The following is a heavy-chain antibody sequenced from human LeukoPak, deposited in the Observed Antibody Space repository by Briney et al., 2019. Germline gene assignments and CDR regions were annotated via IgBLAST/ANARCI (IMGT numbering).Heavy chain of an antibody. CDR1: GFTFSSYA. V-gene: IGHV3-23*01. D-gene: IGHD3-22*01. J-gene: IGHJ5*02. CDR2: ISGSGGST. Sequence: GGSLRLSCAASGFTFSSYAMGWVRQAPGKGLEWVSAISGSGGSTYYADSVKGRFTISRDNSKNTLYLQMNSLRAEDTAVYYCAKDAEGTMIVVANPNWFDPWGQGTLSPSPQ. CDR3: AKDAEGTMIVVANPNWFDP.